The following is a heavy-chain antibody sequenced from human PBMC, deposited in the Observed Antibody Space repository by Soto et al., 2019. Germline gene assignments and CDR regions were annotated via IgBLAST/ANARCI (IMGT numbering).Heavy chain of an antibody. CDR3: AKDKGGRYCSRTSCLYSFDS. J-gene: IGHJ4*02. CDR2: ISDSGST. CDR1: GCTFSTYA. D-gene: IGHD2-2*01. V-gene: IGHV3-23*01. Sequence: EVQLLESGGGLVQPGGSLRLSCTASGCTFSTYAMSWVRQAPGKGLEWFSTISDSGSTYYAASVKGRFTISRDNSKNSLYMEMNSLRAEATAVYYCAKDKGGRYCSRTSCLYSFDSWGQGTLVTVSS.